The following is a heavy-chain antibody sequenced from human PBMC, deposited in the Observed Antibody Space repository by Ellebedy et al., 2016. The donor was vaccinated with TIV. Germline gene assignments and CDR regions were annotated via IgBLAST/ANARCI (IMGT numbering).Heavy chain of an antibody. Sequence: GESLKISCAASGFSLSNYDMHWVRQAPGKGLEWVAVISDGGRYKYYADSVKGRFSISRDNSKNTLYLQMNSLRAEDTAVYYCARSPTYHDISDYWGQGTLVTVSS. J-gene: IGHJ4*02. V-gene: IGHV3-30*03. D-gene: IGHD3-22*01. CDR2: ISDGGRYK. CDR1: GFSLSNYD. CDR3: ARSPTYHDISDY.